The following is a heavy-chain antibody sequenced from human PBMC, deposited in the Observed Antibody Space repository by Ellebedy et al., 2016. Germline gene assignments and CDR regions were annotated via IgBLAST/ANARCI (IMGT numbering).Heavy chain of an antibody. Sequence: SETLSLTXTVSGGSISSSSYYWGWIRQPPGKGLEWIGSIYYSGSTYYNPSLKSRVTISVDTSKNQFSLKLSSVTAADTAVYYCAREGGYDSSGYYDYWGQGTLVTVSS. D-gene: IGHD3-22*01. CDR2: IYYSGST. CDR1: GGSISSSSYY. CDR3: AREGGYDSSGYYDY. V-gene: IGHV4-39*07. J-gene: IGHJ4*02.